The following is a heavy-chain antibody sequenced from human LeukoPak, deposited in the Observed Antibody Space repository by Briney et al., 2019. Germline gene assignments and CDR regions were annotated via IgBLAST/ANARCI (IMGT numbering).Heavy chain of an antibody. CDR2: ISAYNGNT. V-gene: IGHV1-18*01. J-gene: IGHJ4*02. CDR3: ARHDYTDY. CDR1: GYTFTSYG. Sequence: GASVTVSCKASGYTFTSYGISGVRQARGQGLEWMGWISAYNGNTNYAPKLQCRVTMTTDTSTSTAYTELRSLRSDDTAVYYCARHDYTDYWGQGTLVTVSS.